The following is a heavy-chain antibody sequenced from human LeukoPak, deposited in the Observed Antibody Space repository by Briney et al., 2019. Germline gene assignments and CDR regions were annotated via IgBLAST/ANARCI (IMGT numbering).Heavy chain of an antibody. J-gene: IGHJ4*02. CDR1: GLPFSTLS. V-gene: IGHV3-23*01. Sequence: GGSLRLSCAASGLPFSTLSMNWVRQAPGRGLDWVSTISGSAAGTYYADSMKGRFTISRDNSKNTLYLQMNTLRAEDTAVYYCAEAAGGSSDYWGQGTLVTVSS. CDR2: ISGSAAGT. D-gene: IGHD3-16*01. CDR3: AEAAGGSSDY.